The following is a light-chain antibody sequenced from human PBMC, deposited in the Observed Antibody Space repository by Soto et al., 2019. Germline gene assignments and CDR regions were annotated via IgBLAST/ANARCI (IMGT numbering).Light chain of an antibody. J-gene: IGKJ5*01. CDR2: AAS. CDR3: QQSSSSPPIT. Sequence: DIQWTQSPSSLSASRCYRFTISCGSSQNIDNYLHWYQQKSGKAPVALIYAASVLRDGVSSRFSGRGYGTEFTLTINNLQPEDFATYYCQQSSSSPPITFGQGTRLEIK. CDR1: QNIDNY. V-gene: IGKV1-39*01.